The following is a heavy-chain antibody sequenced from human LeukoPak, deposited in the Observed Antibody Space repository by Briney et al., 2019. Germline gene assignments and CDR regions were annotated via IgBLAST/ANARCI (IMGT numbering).Heavy chain of an antibody. D-gene: IGHD6-25*01. CDR2: IKQDGTEK. CDR3: AKVPAAMKVFDY. J-gene: IGHJ4*02. V-gene: IGHV3-7*05. Sequence: HSGGSLRLSCAASGFTIRSYWMSWVRQAPGKGLEWVANIKQDGTEKYYVDSVKGRFTIPRDNSKNSLYLQMNSLRAEDTAVYYCAKVPAAMKVFDYWGQGTLVTVSS. CDR1: GFTIRSYW.